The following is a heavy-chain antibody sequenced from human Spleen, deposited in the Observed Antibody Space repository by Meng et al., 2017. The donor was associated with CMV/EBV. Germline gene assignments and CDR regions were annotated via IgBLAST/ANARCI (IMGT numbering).Heavy chain of an antibody. D-gene: IGHD1-1*01. CDR2: ISWNSKSI. CDR3: TTLPRGNSPYLDS. CDR1: GFSFDDYV. J-gene: IGHJ4*02. Sequence: GGSLRLSCAASGFSFDDYVMHWVRQAPGKGLEWVSGISWNSKSIDYADSVKGRFTISRDNAKNSLYLQMNSLRVEDTALYYCTTLPRGNSPYLDSWGQGTLVTVSS. V-gene: IGHV3-9*01.